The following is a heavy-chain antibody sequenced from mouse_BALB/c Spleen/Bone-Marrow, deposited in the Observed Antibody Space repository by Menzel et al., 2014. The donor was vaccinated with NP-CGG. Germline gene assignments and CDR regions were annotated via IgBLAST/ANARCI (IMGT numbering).Heavy chain of an antibody. D-gene: IGHD1-1*02. J-gene: IGHJ3*01. CDR3: TRGYYDGGPGFAY. Sequence: LKQSGSELVRPGASVKLSCKASGYTFTSYWMHWVKQRPGQGLEWIGNIYPGSGSTNYDEKFKSKATLTVDTSSSTAYMQHSSKTTEDSTVYYCTRGYYDGGPGFAYWGQATPVTVSA. CDR2: IYPGSGST. V-gene: IGHV1S22*01. CDR1: GYTFTSYW.